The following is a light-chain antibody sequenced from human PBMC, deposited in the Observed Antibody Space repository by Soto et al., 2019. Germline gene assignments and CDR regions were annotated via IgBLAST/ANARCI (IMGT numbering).Light chain of an antibody. Sequence: QSVLTQPASVSGSPGQSITISCTGTSSDVGGYNYVSWYQQHPGKDPKLMIYDVSNRPSGVSNRFSGSKSGNTASLTISGLKAEDEADYYCSSYTSSSTLYVFGSGTKLTVL. CDR3: SSYTSSSTLYV. J-gene: IGLJ1*01. V-gene: IGLV2-14*01. CDR1: SSDVGGYNY. CDR2: DVS.